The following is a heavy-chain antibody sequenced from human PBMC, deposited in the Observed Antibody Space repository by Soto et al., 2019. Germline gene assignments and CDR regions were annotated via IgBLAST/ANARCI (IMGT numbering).Heavy chain of an antibody. V-gene: IGHV3-23*01. CDR3: AKGTMDYYYYMDV. CDR1: DFTFSSYP. CDR2: ISGGGGTT. Sequence: EVQLLESGGGLVQPGGSLRLSGAASDFTFSSYPMTWVRQATGKGRDWVSAISGGGGTTYYADSVKGRFTISRHNSKNTQYLQMNNLRPEDTAVYFCAKGTMDYYYYMDVWGKGTTVTVSS. J-gene: IGHJ6*03. D-gene: IGHD2-2*03.